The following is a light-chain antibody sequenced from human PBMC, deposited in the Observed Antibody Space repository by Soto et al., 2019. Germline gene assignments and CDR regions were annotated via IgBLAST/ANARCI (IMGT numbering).Light chain of an antibody. V-gene: IGLV2-14*01. CDR3: GSYTGSIYV. CDR1: SSDVGGYKF. CDR2: EVS. J-gene: IGLJ1*01. Sequence: QSLLTQPASVSGSPGQSVTISCTGTSSDVGGYKFVSWYQQHPGKAPKLMIYEVSNRPSGVSSRFSGSKSGNTASLTISGLQAEDEADYYCGSYTGSIYVFGTGTKVT.